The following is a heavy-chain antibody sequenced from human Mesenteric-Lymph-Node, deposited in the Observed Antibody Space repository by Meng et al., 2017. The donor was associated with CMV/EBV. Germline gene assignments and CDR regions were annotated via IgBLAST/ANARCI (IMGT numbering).Heavy chain of an antibody. V-gene: IGHV3-13*01. Sequence: GESLKISCAASGFTFSSYDMHWVRQATGKGLEWVSAIGTAGDTYYPGSVKGRFTISRENAKNSLHLQMNSLRAGDTAVYYCARARHITGTVYYYYGMDVWGQGTTVTVSS. J-gene: IGHJ6*02. CDR2: IGTAGDT. CDR3: ARARHITGTVYYYYGMDV. CDR1: GFTFSSYD. D-gene: IGHD1-7*01.